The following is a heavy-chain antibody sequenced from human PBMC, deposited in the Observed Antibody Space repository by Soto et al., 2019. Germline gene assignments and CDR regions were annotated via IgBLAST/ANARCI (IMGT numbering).Heavy chain of an antibody. Sequence: QLQLQASGPGLVKPSETLSLTCTVSGGSISSSSYYWGWFRQPPGQGLEWIGSVDYSGSTYYKPSLKSLVTISVDTSKNQFSLKLSSVTAADTAVYYCARRIISCGWYADSWGQGTLVTVSS. CDR1: GGSISSSSYY. CDR3: ARRIISCGWYADS. J-gene: IGHJ4*02. CDR2: VDYSGST. V-gene: IGHV4-39*01. D-gene: IGHD6-19*01.